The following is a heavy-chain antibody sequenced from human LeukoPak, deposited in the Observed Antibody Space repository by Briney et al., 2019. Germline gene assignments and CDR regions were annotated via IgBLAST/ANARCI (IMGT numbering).Heavy chain of an antibody. V-gene: IGHV3-66*02. Sequence: GGSLRLSCAASGFTVSSNYMSWVRQAPGKGLEWVSVIYSGGSTYYADSVKGRFTISRDDSKNTLYLQVNSLRAEDTAVYYCATQSSDFSPEYYFDYWGQGTLVTVSS. CDR3: ATQSSDFSPEYYFDY. CDR1: GFTVSSNY. D-gene: IGHD2-21*02. CDR2: IYSGGST. J-gene: IGHJ4*02.